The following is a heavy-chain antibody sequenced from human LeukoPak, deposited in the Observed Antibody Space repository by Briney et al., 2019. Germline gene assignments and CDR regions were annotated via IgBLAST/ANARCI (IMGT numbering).Heavy chain of an antibody. CDR3: AKWLRDSSGYYFDF. V-gene: IGHV3-30-3*02. CDR1: GFTFSSYA. D-gene: IGHD3-22*01. CDR2: ISYDASKK. Sequence: GGSLRLSCAASGFTFSSYAIPWVRQAPGKGLDWVAIISYDASKKYYADSVKGRFTISRDNSKNTVYLQMNSLRAADTAVYYCAKWLRDSSGYYFDFWGQGTLVTVSS. J-gene: IGHJ4*02.